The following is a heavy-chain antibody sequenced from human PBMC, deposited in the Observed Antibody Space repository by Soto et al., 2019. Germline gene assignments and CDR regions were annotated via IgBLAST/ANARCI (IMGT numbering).Heavy chain of an antibody. Sequence: GGSLRLSCAASGFTFSSYAMHWVRQAPDKGLEWVAVISYDGSNKYYADSVKGRFTISRDNSKNTLYLQMNSLRAEDTALYYCARDCGSYYVLNWFDPWGQGTLVTVSS. V-gene: IGHV3-30-3*01. CDR1: GFTFSSYA. D-gene: IGHD1-26*01. J-gene: IGHJ5*02. CDR3: ARDCGSYYVLNWFDP. CDR2: ISYDGSNK.